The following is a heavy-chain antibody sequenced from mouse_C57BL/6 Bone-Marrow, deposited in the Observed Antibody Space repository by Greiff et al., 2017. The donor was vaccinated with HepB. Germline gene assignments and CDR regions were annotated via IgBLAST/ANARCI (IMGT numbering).Heavy chain of an antibody. Sequence: VQLQPSGPELVKPGASVKISCKASGYTFTDYYMNWVKQSHGKSLEWIGDINPNNGGTSYNQKFKGKATLTVDKSSSTAYMELRSLTSEDSAVYYCARSDYYGSRDYWGQGTTLTVSS. J-gene: IGHJ2*01. D-gene: IGHD1-1*01. CDR2: INPNNGGT. CDR1: GYTFTDYY. V-gene: IGHV1-26*01. CDR3: ARSDYYGSRDY.